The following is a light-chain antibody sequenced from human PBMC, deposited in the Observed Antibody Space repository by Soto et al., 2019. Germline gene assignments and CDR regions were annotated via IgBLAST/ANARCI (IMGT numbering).Light chain of an antibody. Sequence: SALTQPASVSGSPGQSISISCTGTSSDVGSYNFVSWYQQHPGKVPKLLVYEATKRPSGVSNCFSGSKSGNTASLTISGLQAEDEADYYCCSYAGSGTLVFGGGTKVTVL. V-gene: IGLV2-23*01. CDR2: EAT. CDR1: SSDVGSYNF. J-gene: IGLJ3*02. CDR3: CSYAGSGTLV.